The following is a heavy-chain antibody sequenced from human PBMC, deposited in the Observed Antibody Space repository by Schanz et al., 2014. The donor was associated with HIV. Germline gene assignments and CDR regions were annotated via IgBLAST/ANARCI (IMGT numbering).Heavy chain of an antibody. V-gene: IGHV1-18*04. CDR2: ISAYNGKT. CDR1: AYSFSGYY. CDR3: ARGARYGMDV. Sequence: QVQLVQSGAEVKKPGASVKVSCKASAYSFSGYYIHWVRQAPGQGLEWMGWISAYNGKTNYARKVQGRVTMTTDTSTTTAYMELRSLRSDDTAVYYCARGARYGMDVWGQGTTVTVSS. J-gene: IGHJ6*02.